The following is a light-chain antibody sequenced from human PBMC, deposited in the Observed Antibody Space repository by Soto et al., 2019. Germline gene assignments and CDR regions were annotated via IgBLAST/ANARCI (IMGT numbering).Light chain of an antibody. Sequence: QSVLTQPASVSGSPGQSITISCTGTSSDVGGYNYVSWYQQHPGKAPKLMIYDVSNRPSGVSNRFSGSKSGNTASLTISGLQAEDEADYYCSSYTSSSTNYVFGTGTKVTAL. CDR2: DVS. V-gene: IGLV2-14*01. CDR1: SSDVGGYNY. J-gene: IGLJ1*01. CDR3: SSYTSSSTNYV.